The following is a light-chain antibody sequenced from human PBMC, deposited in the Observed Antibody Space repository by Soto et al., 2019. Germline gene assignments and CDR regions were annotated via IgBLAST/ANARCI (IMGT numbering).Light chain of an antibody. CDR3: QQFVNSPYMYT. CDR2: DAS. CDR1: QTVRNNY. V-gene: IGKV3-20*01. J-gene: IGKJ2*01. Sequence: EFVLTQSPGTLSLSPGERATLSCRASQTVRNNYLAWYQQKPGQAPRLLIYDASSRATGIPDRFSGGGSGTDFTLTISRLEPEDFAVYYCQQFVNSPYMYTFGQGTKLEI.